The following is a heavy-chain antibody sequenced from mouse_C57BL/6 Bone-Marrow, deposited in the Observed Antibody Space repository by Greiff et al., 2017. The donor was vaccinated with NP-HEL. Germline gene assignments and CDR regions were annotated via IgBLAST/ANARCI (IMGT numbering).Heavy chain of an antibody. Sequence: VQLQQSGAELVRPGASVKLSCTVSGFTFKDDYMHWVKQRPEQGLEWIGWIDPENGDTEYASKFQGKATLTADTSSNTAYLQLSSLTSEDTAVYYCTTGGSSPYAMDYWGQGTSVTVSS. CDR1: GFTFKDDY. D-gene: IGHD1-1*01. CDR2: IDPENGDT. CDR3: TTGGSSPYAMDY. J-gene: IGHJ4*01. V-gene: IGHV14-4*01.